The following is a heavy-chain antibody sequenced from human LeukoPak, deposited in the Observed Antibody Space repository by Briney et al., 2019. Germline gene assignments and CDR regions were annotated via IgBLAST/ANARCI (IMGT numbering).Heavy chain of an antibody. CDR2: IIPMFGIT. Sequence: SVKVSCKSSGGTFSSYSINWVRQAPGQGLEWMGGIIPMFGITNYAQKLQGRVTMTTDTSTSTAYMELRSLRSDDTAVYYCARDGDGYNSGGAFDIWGQGTMVTVSS. CDR1: GGTFSSYS. V-gene: IGHV1-69*10. J-gene: IGHJ3*02. CDR3: ARDGDGYNSGGAFDI. D-gene: IGHD5-24*01.